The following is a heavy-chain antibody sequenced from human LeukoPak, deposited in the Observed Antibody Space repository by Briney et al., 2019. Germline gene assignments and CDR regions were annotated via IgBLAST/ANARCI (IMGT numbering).Heavy chain of an antibody. D-gene: IGHD6-13*01. V-gene: IGHV1-18*01. Sequence: ASVKVSCKASGYTFASYGISWVRQAPGQGLEWMGWISAYNGNTNYAQKLQGRVTMTTDTSTSTAYMELRSLRSDDTAVYYCARAMNARGRIAAAGHGWFDPWGQGTLVTVSS. CDR3: ARAMNARGRIAAAGHGWFDP. J-gene: IGHJ5*02. CDR2: ISAYNGNT. CDR1: GYTFASYG.